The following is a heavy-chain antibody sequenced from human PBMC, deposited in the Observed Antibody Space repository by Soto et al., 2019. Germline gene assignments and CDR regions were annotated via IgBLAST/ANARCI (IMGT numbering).Heavy chain of an antibody. CDR2: IYYSGST. CDR1: GGSISSSSYY. V-gene: IGHV4-39*01. J-gene: IGHJ5*02. D-gene: IGHD5-18*01. Sequence: PSETLSLTCTVSGGSISSSSYYWGWIRQPPGKGLEWIGSIYYSGSTYYNPSLKSRVTISVDTSKNQFSLKLSSVTAADTAVYYCARQFTSQLWLKFSSWFDPWGQGTLVTVSS. CDR3: ARQFTSQLWLKFSSWFDP.